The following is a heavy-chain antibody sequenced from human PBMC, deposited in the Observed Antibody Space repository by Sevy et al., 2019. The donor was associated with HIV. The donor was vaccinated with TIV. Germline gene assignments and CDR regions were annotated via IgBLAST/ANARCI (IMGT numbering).Heavy chain of an antibody. J-gene: IGHJ4*02. V-gene: IGHV4-39*01. Sequence: SESLSLTCTVSGGSISSGSFYWGWFRQPPGKGLEWIGNIYYYGHTYYNPSLKSRVTMSVDMSKNQFSLRLTSVTAADTAVYYCASYGGPFKNWGQGILVNVSS. CDR1: GGSISSGSFY. CDR3: ASYGGPFKN. D-gene: IGHD3-16*01. CDR2: IYYYGHT.